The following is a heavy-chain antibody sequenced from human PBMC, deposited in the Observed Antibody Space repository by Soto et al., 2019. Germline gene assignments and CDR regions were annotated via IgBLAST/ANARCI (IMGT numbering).Heavy chain of an antibody. CDR2: INHSGST. V-gene: IGHV4-34*01. CDR1: GGSFSGYY. CDR3: ASRYGSCFDY. Sequence: SETLCLTCAVYGGSFSGYYWSGIRQPPGKGLEWIGEINHSGSTNYNPSLKSRVTISVDTSKNQFSLKLSSVTAADTAVYYCASRYGSCFDYWGQGTLVTVSS. D-gene: IGHD5-18*01. J-gene: IGHJ4*02.